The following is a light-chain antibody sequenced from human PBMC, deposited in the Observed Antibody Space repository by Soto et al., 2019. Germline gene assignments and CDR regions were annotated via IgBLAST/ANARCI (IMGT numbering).Light chain of an antibody. J-gene: IGKJ4*01. Sequence: EIVLTQSPATLSLSPGERATLSCRASQSISSYLAWYQHKAGQAPRLLIYDASNRAAGIPARFSGSGSGTDFTLTISSLEPEDFAVYYCQQRSNWLLTFGGGTKVEIK. V-gene: IGKV3-11*01. CDR1: QSISSY. CDR2: DAS. CDR3: QQRSNWLLT.